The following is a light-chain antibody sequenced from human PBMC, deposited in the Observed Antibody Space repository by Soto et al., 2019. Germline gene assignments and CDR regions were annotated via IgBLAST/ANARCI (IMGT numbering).Light chain of an antibody. J-gene: IGKJ2*01. V-gene: IGKV3-15*01. CDR2: GAS. CDR1: ESVGYN. CDR3: PQYKNWRGYT. Sequence: EIEMTQSPAILSLSPGEGATLSCRTSESVGYNLAWYQQKPGLPPRLLIYGASTRVTGIPDRFSGSGSGTEFTLTISSLQSEDFANYYCPQYKNWRGYTFGQGTQLEIK.